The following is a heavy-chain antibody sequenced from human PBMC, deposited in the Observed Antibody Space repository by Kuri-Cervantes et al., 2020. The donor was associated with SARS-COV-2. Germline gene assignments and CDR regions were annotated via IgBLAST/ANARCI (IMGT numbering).Heavy chain of an antibody. D-gene: IGHD6-13*01. V-gene: IGHV3-30*02. CDR1: GFTFSSYG. CDR2: IRYDGSNK. CDR3: AKIPIIAAAGAGAFDI. Sequence: GESLKISCAASGFTFSSYGMHWVRQAPGKGLEWVAFIRYDGSNKYYADSVKGRFTISRDNSKNTLYLQMNSLRAEDTAVYYCAKIPIIAAAGAGAFDIWGQGTMVTVSS. J-gene: IGHJ3*02.